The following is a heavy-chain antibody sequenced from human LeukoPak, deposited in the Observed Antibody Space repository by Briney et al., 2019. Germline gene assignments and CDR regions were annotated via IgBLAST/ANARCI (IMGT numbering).Heavy chain of an antibody. J-gene: IGHJ6*03. CDR2: ISAYNGNT. V-gene: IGHV1-18*01. Sequence: ASVKVSCKASGYTFTSYGISWVRQAPGQGLEWMGWISAYNGNTNYAQKLQGRVTMTTDTSTSTAYMELRSLRSDDTAVYYCARDFHYDILTGYYKHYYYYMDVWGKGTTVTVSS. CDR1: GYTFTSYG. CDR3: ARDFHYDILTGYYKHYYYYMDV. D-gene: IGHD3-9*01.